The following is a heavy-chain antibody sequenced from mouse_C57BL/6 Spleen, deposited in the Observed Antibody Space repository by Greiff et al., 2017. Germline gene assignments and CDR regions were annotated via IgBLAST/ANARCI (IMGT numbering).Heavy chain of an antibody. CDR1: GFTFSDYY. D-gene: IGHD1-1*01. J-gene: IGHJ2*01. CDR3: ARDRSPLRGSDY. V-gene: IGHV5-16*01. Sequence: DVQLVESEGGLVQPGSSMKLSCTSSGFTFSDYYMAWVRPVPETGLEWVANLNYDGSSTSYLDSLKSRFIISRDNAKNILYLQMSSLKSEDTATYYCARDRSPLRGSDYWGQGTTLTVSS. CDR2: LNYDGSST.